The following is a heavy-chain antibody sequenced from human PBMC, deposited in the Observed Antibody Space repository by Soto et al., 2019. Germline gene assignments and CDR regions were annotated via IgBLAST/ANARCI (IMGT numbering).Heavy chain of an antibody. Sequence: VASVKVSCKASGYTFTSYYMHWVRQAPGQGLEWMGIINPSGGSTSYAQKFQGRVTMTRDTSTSTVYMELSSLRSEDTAVYYCARGGVLGGFPLILAYWGQGTLVTVSS. CDR2: INPSGGST. CDR3: ARGGVLGGFPLILAY. V-gene: IGHV1-46*01. J-gene: IGHJ4*02. CDR1: GYTFTSYY. D-gene: IGHD3-3*01.